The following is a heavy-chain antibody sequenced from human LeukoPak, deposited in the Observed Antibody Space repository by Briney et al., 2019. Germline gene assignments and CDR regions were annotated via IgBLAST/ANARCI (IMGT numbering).Heavy chain of an antibody. CDR1: GFTFSSYS. CDR3: ARLIQLVDY. Sequence: GGSLRLSCAASGFTFSSYSMNWVRQAPGKGLEWVSYISSSSSTIYYADSVKGRFTISRDNAKNSLYLQMNSLRAEDTAVYYCARLIQLVDYWGQGTLVTVSS. CDR2: ISSSSSTI. J-gene: IGHJ4*02. V-gene: IGHV3-48*01. D-gene: IGHD5-18*01.